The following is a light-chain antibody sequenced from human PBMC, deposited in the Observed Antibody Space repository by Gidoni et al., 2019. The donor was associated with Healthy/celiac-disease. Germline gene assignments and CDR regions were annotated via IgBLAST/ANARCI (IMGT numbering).Light chain of an antibody. J-gene: IGLJ3*02. CDR1: SSDFGGYNY. Sequence: SALTQPRSVSGPPGQPVTISCPGTSSDFGGYNYVSWYQQHPGKAPKLMIYDVSKRSSKSVKTASLTISGLQAEDEADYYCCSYAGSYSWVFGRGTKLTVL. CDR3: CSYAGSYSWV. CDR2: DVS. V-gene: IGLV2-11*01.